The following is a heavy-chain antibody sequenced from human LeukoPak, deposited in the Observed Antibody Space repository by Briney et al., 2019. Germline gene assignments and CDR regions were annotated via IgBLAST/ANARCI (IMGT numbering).Heavy chain of an antibody. CDR1: GFTFSSYA. Sequence: GGSLRLSCVASGFTFSSYAMHWVRQAPGKGLEWVAIISYDGTSTYYADSVKGRFTISRDNSKNTLYLQMNSLRAEDTAVYYCARGPGGRVAVPLRASSYYGMDVWGQGTTVTVSS. V-gene: IGHV3-30-3*01. D-gene: IGHD6-19*01. CDR2: ISYDGTST. CDR3: ARGPGGRVAVPLRASSYYGMDV. J-gene: IGHJ6*02.